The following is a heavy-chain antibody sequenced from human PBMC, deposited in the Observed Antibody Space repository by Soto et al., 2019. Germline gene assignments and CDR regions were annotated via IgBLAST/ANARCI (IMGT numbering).Heavy chain of an antibody. CDR3: ARYGAVVVPAAIPGYYYYYYGMDV. CDR2: IYYSGST. D-gene: IGHD2-2*01. V-gene: IGHV4-59*08. J-gene: IGHJ6*02. CDR1: GGSINNHY. Sequence: SETLSLTCTVSGGSINNHYWSWIRQPPGKGLEWIGYIYYSGSTNYNPSLKSRVTISVDTSKNQFSLKLSSVTAADTAVYYCARYGAVVVPAAIPGYYYYYYGMDVWGQGTTVTVSS.